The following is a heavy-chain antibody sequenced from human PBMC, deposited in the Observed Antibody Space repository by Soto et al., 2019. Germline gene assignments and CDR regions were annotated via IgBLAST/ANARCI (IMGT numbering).Heavy chain of an antibody. D-gene: IGHD6-19*01. Sequence: SETLSLTCTVSGGSISSYYWSWIRQPPGKGLEWIGYIYYSGSTNYNPSLKSRVTISVDTSKNQFSLKLSSVTAADTAVYYCARHSSGWYDWFDPWGQGTLVTVSS. J-gene: IGHJ5*02. CDR3: ARHSSGWYDWFDP. CDR2: IYYSGST. CDR1: GGSISSYY. V-gene: IGHV4-59*08.